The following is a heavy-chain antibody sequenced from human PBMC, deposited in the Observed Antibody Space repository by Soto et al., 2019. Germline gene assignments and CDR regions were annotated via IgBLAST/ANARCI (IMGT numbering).Heavy chain of an antibody. CDR1: GFTFSSYS. Sequence: GGSLRLSCAASGFTFSSYSMNWVRQAPGKGLEWVSSISSSSSYIYYADSVKGRFTISRDNAKNSLYLQMNSLRAEDTAVYYCARDRAPQHNYDILTGLMDVWGQGTTVTVSS. CDR3: ARDRAPQHNYDILTGLMDV. D-gene: IGHD3-9*01. V-gene: IGHV3-21*01. CDR2: ISSSSSYI. J-gene: IGHJ6*02.